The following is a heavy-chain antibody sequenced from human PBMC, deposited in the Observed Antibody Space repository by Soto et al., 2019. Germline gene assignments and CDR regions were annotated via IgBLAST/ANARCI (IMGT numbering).Heavy chain of an antibody. Sequence: ASVKVSCKASGYTFTSNGISWVRQAPGQGLEWMGWISAYNGKTNYAQKFQGRVTMTRDTSTSTVFMELSSLRSADTAVYYCARGGHIAVVIASFDYGGQGTLATV. J-gene: IGHJ4*02. CDR2: ISAYNGKT. CDR1: GYTFTSNG. CDR3: ARGGHIAVVIASFDY. D-gene: IGHD2-21*01. V-gene: IGHV1-18*01.